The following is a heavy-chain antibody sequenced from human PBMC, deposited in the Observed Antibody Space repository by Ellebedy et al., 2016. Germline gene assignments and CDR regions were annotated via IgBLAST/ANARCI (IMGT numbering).Heavy chain of an antibody. Sequence: SETLSLTXTVSGYSISSGYYWGWIRQPPGKGLEWIGSIYHSGSTYYNPSLKSRVTISVDTSKNQFSLKLSSVTAADTAVYYCARRIAARPMYAFDIWGQGTMVTVSS. D-gene: IGHD6-6*01. V-gene: IGHV4-38-2*02. CDR1: GYSISSGYY. CDR2: IYHSGST. J-gene: IGHJ3*02. CDR3: ARRIAARPMYAFDI.